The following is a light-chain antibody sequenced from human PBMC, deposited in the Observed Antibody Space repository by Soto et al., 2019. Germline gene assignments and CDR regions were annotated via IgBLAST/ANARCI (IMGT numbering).Light chain of an antibody. CDR2: EVS. J-gene: IGLJ1*01. CDR1: RSDVGGYNS. V-gene: IGLV2-14*01. CDR3: SSYTTSSTLLYV. Sequence: QSALTQPASVSGSPGQSITISCTGTRSDVGGYNSVSWYQQHPGKAPKLMIYEVSTRPSGVSNRFSGSKSGNTASLTISGLQAEDEADYYCSSYTTSSTLLYVFGTGTKLTVL.